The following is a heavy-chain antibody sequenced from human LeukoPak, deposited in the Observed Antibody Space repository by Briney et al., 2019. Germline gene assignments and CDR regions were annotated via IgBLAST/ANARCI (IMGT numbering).Heavy chain of an antibody. D-gene: IGHD3-22*01. J-gene: IGHJ4*02. V-gene: IGHV4-34*01. CDR1: GGSFSGYY. Sequence: KPSETLSLTCAVYGGSFSGYYWSWIRQPPGKGLEWIGEINHSGSTNYNPSLKSRVTISVDTSKNQFSLKLSSVTAADTAVYYCASRYYYDSSGYYGHFDYWGQGTLVTVSS. CDR2: INHSGST. CDR3: ASRYYYDSSGYYGHFDY.